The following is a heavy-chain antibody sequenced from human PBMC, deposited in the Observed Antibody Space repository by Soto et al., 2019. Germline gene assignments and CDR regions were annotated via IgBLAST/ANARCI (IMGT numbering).Heavy chain of an antibody. Sequence: QVQLVQSGAEVKKPGASVKVSCKASGYTFTSYGISWVRQAPGQGLEWMGWISAYNGNTNYAQKRQGRVTMTADTSPSTAYMELRSLRSDDTAVYYCARVKERHSNYVYYYGMDVWGQGTTVTVSS. CDR1: GYTFTSYG. J-gene: IGHJ6*02. CDR3: ARVKERHSNYVYYYGMDV. V-gene: IGHV1-18*01. D-gene: IGHD4-4*01. CDR2: ISAYNGNT.